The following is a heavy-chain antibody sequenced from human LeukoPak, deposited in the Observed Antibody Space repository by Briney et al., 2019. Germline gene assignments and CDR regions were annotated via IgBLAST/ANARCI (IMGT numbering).Heavy chain of an antibody. D-gene: IGHD1-1*01. CDR2: ISYDGSIR. Sequence: GGSLRLSCAASEFSFSNFAMYWVRQAPGKGLEWLAVISYDGSIRYYADSVKGRFTISRDNSNNTVHLQMNSLRPDDSALYYCAREDNPLWFDPWGQGTLVTVSS. V-gene: IGHV3-30-3*01. J-gene: IGHJ5*02. CDR1: EFSFSNFA. CDR3: AREDNPLWFDP.